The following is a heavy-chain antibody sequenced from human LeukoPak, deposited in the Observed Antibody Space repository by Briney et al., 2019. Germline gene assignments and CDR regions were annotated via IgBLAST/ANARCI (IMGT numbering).Heavy chain of an antibody. CDR1: GGSISGYY. J-gene: IGHJ4*02. CDR2: IHYSGST. D-gene: IGHD2/OR15-2a*01. V-gene: IGHV4-59*01. Sequence: SETLSLTCTVSGGSISGYYWSWIRQPPGKALEWIGYIHYSGSTNYNPPLESRVTISVDTSKNQLSLNLSSVTAADTAVYYCARARQYLLDCWGQGTLVTVPS. CDR3: ARARQYLLDC.